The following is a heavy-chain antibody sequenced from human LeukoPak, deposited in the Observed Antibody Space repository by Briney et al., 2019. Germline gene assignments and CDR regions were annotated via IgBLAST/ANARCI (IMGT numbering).Heavy chain of an antibody. V-gene: IGHV4-61*02. J-gene: IGHJ4*02. Sequence: SETLSLTCTVSGGSISSGSYYWSWIRQPAGKGLEWIGRIYTSGSTNYNPSLKSRVTISVDTSKNQFSLKLSSVTAADTAVYYCARELRGYDSVAFDYWGQGTLVTVSS. CDR2: IYTSGST. D-gene: IGHD5-12*01. CDR3: ARELRGYDSVAFDY. CDR1: GGSISSGSYY.